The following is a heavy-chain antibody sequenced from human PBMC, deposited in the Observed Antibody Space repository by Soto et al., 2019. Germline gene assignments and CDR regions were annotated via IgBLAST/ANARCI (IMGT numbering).Heavy chain of an antibody. CDR1: GYTFTSYG. Sequence: AASVKVSCKASGYTFTSYGISWVRQAPGQGLEWMGWISAYNGNTKYAQKLQGRVTMTTDTSTSTAYMELSSLRSEDTAVYYCALGLDGSGYYYVIDVWGQGSSVTGSS. D-gene: IGHD3-10*01. CDR3: ALGLDGSGYYYVIDV. V-gene: IGHV1-18*01. CDR2: ISAYNGNT. J-gene: IGHJ6*02.